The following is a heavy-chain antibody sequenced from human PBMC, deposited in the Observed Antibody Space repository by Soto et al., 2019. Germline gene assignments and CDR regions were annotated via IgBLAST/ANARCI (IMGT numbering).Heavy chain of an antibody. CDR1: GFTFSSHA. Sequence: EVQLLESGGGLVQPGGSLRLSCAASGFTFSSHAMSWVRQAPGKGLEWVSAISGSGDSTYYADSVKGRFTISRDNSKNTLYLQMNSLRAEDTAVYYCAKGVLGYCTSTSCHAYWFDPWGQGTLVTVSS. V-gene: IGHV3-23*01. D-gene: IGHD2-2*01. CDR2: ISGSGDST. CDR3: AKGVLGYCTSTSCHAYWFDP. J-gene: IGHJ5*02.